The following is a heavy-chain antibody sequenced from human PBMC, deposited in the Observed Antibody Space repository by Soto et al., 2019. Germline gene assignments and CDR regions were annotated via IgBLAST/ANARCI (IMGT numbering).Heavy chain of an antibody. D-gene: IGHD6-25*01. V-gene: IGHV3-74*03. CDR3: AREFTSSGC. J-gene: IGHJ4*02. CDR1: GFTFSNFW. Sequence: EVQLVESGGGSVQPGGSLRLSCAASGFTFSNFWMHWVRQAPGKGPVWVSRINRDGTTTTYADSVKGRFTISRDNAKKTLYLQMSSLGVEDTAVYYCAREFTSSGCWGQGTLVTVSS. CDR2: INRDGTTT.